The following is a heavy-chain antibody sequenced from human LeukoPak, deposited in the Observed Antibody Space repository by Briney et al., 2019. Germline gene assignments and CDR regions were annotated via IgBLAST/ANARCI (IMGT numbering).Heavy chain of an antibody. D-gene: IGHD3-22*01. CDR1: GFTFSDYS. Sequence: GGSLRLSCAASGFTFSDYSMNWVRQAPGKGLEWVSYISKNGNTIYYADSVKGRFTISRDNAKKSLCLQMNNLRAEDTAVYHCARRDCDSIKCRGSNWFDPWGQGTLVSVSS. CDR3: ARRDCDSIKCRGSNWFDP. CDR2: ISKNGNTI. V-gene: IGHV3-48*01. J-gene: IGHJ5*02.